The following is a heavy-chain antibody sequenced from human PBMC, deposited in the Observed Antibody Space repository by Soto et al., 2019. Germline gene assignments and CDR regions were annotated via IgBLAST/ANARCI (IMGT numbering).Heavy chain of an antibody. V-gene: IGHV3-74*01. J-gene: IGHJ3*02. CDR2: INSDGSST. Sequence: GGSLRLSCAASGFTFSSYWMHWVRQAPGKGLVWVSRINSDGSSTSYADSVKGRFTISRDNAKNTLYLQMNSLRAEDTAVYYCARERRVYSGYEALDIWGQGTMVTGSS. CDR3: ARERRVYSGYEALDI. CDR1: GFTFSSYW. D-gene: IGHD5-12*01.